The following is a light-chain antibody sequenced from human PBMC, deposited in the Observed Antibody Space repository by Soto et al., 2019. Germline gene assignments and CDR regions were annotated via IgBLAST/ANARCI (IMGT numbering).Light chain of an antibody. CDR3: KKYNSYSPT. CDR2: KAS. V-gene: IGKV1-5*03. CDR1: QSISTW. J-gene: IGKJ1*01. Sequence: DIQMPQSPSTLSASVGDRVTITCRASQSISTWLAWYQQEPGKAPKLLIHKASSLQSGVPSRFSGSGSGTDFTLTISSLHPDDFATYYCKKYNSYSPTVGQGTKVDIK.